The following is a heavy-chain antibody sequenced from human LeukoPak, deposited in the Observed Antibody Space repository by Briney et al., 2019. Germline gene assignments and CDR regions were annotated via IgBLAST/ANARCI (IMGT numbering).Heavy chain of an antibody. D-gene: IGHD3-3*01. CDR1: GFTFSSYG. Sequence: GGSLRLSCAASGFTFSSYGMHWVRQAPGKGLEWVAVISYDGSNKYYADSVKGRFTISRDNSKNTLYLQMNSLRAEDTAVYYCAKDLESWDYYYYGMDVWGQGTTVTVSS. J-gene: IGHJ6*02. CDR2: ISYDGSNK. CDR3: AKDLESWDYYYYGMDV. V-gene: IGHV3-30*18.